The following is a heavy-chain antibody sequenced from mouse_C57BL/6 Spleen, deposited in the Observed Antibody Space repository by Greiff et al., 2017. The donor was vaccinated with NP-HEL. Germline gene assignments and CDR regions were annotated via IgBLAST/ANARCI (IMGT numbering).Heavy chain of an antibody. CDR1: GYTFTSYW. V-gene: IGHV1-64*01. CDR3: ARDNWDYFDY. CDR2: IHPNSGST. Sequence: VQLQQPGAELVKPGASVKLSCKASGYTFTSYWMHWVKQRPGQGLEWIGMIHPNSGSTNYNEKFKSKATLTVDKSSSTAYMQRSSLTSEDTAVYYCARDNWDYFDYWGQGTTLTVSS. J-gene: IGHJ2*01. D-gene: IGHD4-1*01.